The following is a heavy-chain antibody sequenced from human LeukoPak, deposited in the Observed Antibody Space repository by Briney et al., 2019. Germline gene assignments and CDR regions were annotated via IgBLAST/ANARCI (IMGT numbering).Heavy chain of an antibody. CDR2: IYSGGST. D-gene: IGHD5-18*01. CDR1: GFTVSSNY. J-gene: IGHJ4*02. CDR3: ASRGYSYGVDY. Sequence: GGSLRLSRAASGFTVSSNYMSWVRQAPGKGLEWVSVIYSGGSTYYADSVKGRFTISRDNSKNTLYLQMNSLRAEDTAVYYCASRGYSYGVDYWGQGTLVTVSS. V-gene: IGHV3-66*01.